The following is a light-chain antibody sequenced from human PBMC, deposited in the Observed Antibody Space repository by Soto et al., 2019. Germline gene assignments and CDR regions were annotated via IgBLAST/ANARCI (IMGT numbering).Light chain of an antibody. V-gene: IGKV4-1*01. CDR2: WAS. Sequence: IVMTQSPDSLAVSLGERATINCKSSQSVLYNSNNKNYLAWYQQRPGQPPKMLIYWASSRIFGVPDRFSGSGSGTDFTLTISSLQAEDVAVYYCQQYYRTPVTFGPGTKVYIK. CDR3: QQYYRTPVT. J-gene: IGKJ3*01. CDR1: QSVLYNSNNKNY.